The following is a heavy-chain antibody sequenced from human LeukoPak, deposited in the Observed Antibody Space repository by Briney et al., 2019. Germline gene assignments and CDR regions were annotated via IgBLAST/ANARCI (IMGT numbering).Heavy chain of an antibody. CDR2: MNPNSGNT. V-gene: IGHV1-8*03. CDR1: GYTFTSYD. CDR3: LRGRDWLRWFDP. Sequence: GASVKVSCEASGYTFTSYDINWVRQATGQGLEWLGWMNPNSGNTGYAQKFQGRVTITRNTSISTAYMELSSRASDDAAVFYCLRGRDWLRWFDPWGQGTLVTVSS. D-gene: IGHD3/OR15-3a*01. J-gene: IGHJ5*02.